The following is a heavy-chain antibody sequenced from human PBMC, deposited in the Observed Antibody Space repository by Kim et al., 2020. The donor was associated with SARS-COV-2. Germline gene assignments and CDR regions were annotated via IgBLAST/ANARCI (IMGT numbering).Heavy chain of an antibody. V-gene: IGHV3-7*03. CDR3: AREGMVYAIRQDDY. J-gene: IGHJ4*02. Sequence: VDSVKGRFTISRDNAKNSLYLQMNSLRAEDTAVYYCAREGMVYAIRQDDYWGQGTLVTVSS. D-gene: IGHD2-8*01.